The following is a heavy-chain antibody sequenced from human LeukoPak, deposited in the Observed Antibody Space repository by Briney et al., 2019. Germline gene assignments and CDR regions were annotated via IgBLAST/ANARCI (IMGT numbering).Heavy chain of an antibody. J-gene: IGHJ6*02. D-gene: IGHD3-10*01. CDR2: IYYSGST. Sequence: PSETLSLTCTVSGGSISSYYWSWIRQPPGKGLEWIGYIYYSGSTNYNPSLKSRVTISVDTSKNQFSLKLSSVTAADTAVYYCARDLEVRHDSGSYYYYYGMDVWGQGTTVTVSS. CDR3: ARDLEVRHDSGSYYYYYGMDV. CDR1: GGSISSYY. V-gene: IGHV4-59*01.